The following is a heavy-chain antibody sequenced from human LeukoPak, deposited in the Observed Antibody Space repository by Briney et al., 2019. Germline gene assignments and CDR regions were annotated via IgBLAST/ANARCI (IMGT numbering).Heavy chain of an antibody. CDR1: GFTFSSYA. D-gene: IGHD5-12*01. Sequence: GGSLRLSCVASGFTFSSYAMNWVRQAPGKGLEWVSSISSTSSNIYYADSMKGRFTISRDNAKNSLYLQMNSLRAEDTAVYYCARGGYSGYVTFDIWGQGTVVTVSP. CDR3: ARGGYSGYVTFDI. J-gene: IGHJ3*02. V-gene: IGHV3-21*01. CDR2: ISSTSSNI.